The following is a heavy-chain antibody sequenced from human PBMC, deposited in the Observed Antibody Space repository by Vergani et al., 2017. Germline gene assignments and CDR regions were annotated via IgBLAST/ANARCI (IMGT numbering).Heavy chain of an antibody. CDR2: ISYDGTQN. J-gene: IGHJ1*01. CDR3: ATKSCGTPGCQIGYFRE. V-gene: IGHV3-30*03. CDR1: GFTSSYYG. D-gene: IGHD1-1*01. Sequence: QVHLVESGGGVVQPGRSLRLSCVVSGFTSSYYGMHWVRQAPAKGLEWVAVISYDGTQNYYADSVKGRFTSSRDNSKSTLYLQMNSLRTEDTAVYYCATKSCGTPGCQIGYFREWGQGTLVTVSS.